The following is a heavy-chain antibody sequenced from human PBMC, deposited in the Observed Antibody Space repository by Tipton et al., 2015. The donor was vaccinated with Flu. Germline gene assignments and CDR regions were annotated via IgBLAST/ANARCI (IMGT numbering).Heavy chain of an antibody. V-gene: IGHV4-59*08. CDR2: IFHSGST. CDR1: GGSIRSYY. J-gene: IGHJ5*02. D-gene: IGHD3-22*01. Sequence: TLSLTCTVSGGSIRSYYWSWIRQPPGKGLEWIGYIFHSGSTNYNPSLKSRVTISVDTSKSQFPLKLNSVTAADTAVYYCARSPLTSYSDGSGYYYYYFDAWGQGTLVTVSS. CDR3: ARSPLTSYSDGSGYYYYYFDA.